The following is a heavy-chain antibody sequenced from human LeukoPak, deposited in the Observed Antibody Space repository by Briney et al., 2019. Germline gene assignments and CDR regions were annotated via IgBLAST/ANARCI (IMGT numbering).Heavy chain of an antibody. CDR1: GESFSAYY. J-gene: IGHJ6*03. CDR2: INHSGST. V-gene: IGHV4-34*01. Sequence: SETLSLTCAVYGESFSAYYLNWIRQPPGKGLEWIGEINHSGSTNYNPSLKSRVTISVDTSKKQFSLRLSSVTAADTAVYYCARGDVLLWFGELSKTSDRRYYYMDVWGKGTTVTISS. CDR3: ARGDVLLWFGELSKTSDRRYYYMDV. D-gene: IGHD3-10*01.